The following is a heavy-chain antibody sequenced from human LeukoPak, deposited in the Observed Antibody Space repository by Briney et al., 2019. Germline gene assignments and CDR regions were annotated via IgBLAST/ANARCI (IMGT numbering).Heavy chain of an antibody. Sequence: GGSLRLSCAASGFTFSSYAMSWVRQAPGKGLEWVSYISSSGSSIYYVESVKGRFTISRDNAKNSLYLQMNSLRAEDTAVYYCAGGVAALGYWGQGTLVTVSS. D-gene: IGHD2-15*01. CDR2: ISSSGSSI. V-gene: IGHV3-48*04. CDR3: AGGVAALGY. CDR1: GFTFSSYA. J-gene: IGHJ4*02.